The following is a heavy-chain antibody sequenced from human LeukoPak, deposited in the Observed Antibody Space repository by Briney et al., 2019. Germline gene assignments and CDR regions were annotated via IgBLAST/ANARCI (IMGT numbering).Heavy chain of an antibody. D-gene: IGHD3-10*01. V-gene: IGHV1-8*01. J-gene: IGHJ6*02. CDR3: ARNPGEYYYYGMDV. CDR1: GYTFTTHD. CDR2: MNPNSGNT. Sequence: GASVKVSCKASGYTFTTHDINWVRQATGQGLEWMGWMNPNSGNTGYAQKFQGRVTMTRNTSISTAYMELSSLRSEDTAVYYCARNPGEYYYYGMDVWGQGTTVTVSS.